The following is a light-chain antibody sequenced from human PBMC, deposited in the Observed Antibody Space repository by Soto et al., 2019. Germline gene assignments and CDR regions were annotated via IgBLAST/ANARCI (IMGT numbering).Light chain of an antibody. V-gene: IGLV2-14*01. J-gene: IGLJ1*01. CDR1: GGDVGEYHY. Sequence: QSVLTQAASVSLSVGQSISISCTGTGGDVGEYHYNAWYQQHPDKAPTLMIYEVRNRPSGVPTRSSAPKSGNTASRAIARLQAEDEADYYCSSYTSTSTLYMFGTGTKVTVL. CDR3: SSYTSTSTLYM. CDR2: EVR.